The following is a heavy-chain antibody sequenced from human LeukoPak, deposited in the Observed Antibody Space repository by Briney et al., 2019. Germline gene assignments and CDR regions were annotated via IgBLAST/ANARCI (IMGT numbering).Heavy chain of an antibody. CDR1: GFTFSSYW. V-gene: IGHV3-7*01. D-gene: IGHD2-21*02. CDR2: IKQDGSKK. Sequence: QPGGSLRLSCAASGFTFSSYWMSWVRQAPGKGLEWVANIKQDGSKKYYVDSVKGRFTISRDNAKNSLYLQMNSLRAEDTAVYYCARLAYCGGDCSDAFDIWGQGTMVTVSS. J-gene: IGHJ3*02. CDR3: ARLAYCGGDCSDAFDI.